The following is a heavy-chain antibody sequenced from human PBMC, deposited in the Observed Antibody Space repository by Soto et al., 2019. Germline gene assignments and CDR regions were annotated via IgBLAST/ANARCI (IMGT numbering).Heavy chain of an antibody. D-gene: IGHD4-17*01. CDR2: IYQNGDT. CDR1: GGPFSSGGYY. Sequence: SETLSLTCTVSGGPFSSGGYYWGWIRQEPGKGLEWIGYIYQNGDTSYNPSLKSRVTISADTSKTQFSLKLSSVTAADTAVYYCARGDSTVSSVFDYWGQGMLVTVSS. J-gene: IGHJ4*02. V-gene: IGHV4-31*03. CDR3: ARGDSTVSSVFDY.